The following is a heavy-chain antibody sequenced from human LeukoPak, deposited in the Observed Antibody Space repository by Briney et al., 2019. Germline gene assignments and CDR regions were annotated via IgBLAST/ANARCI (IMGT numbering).Heavy chain of an antibody. V-gene: IGHV4-34*01. J-gene: IGHJ4*02. CDR3: ARVAIGVDY. Sequence: SETLSLTCAVYGGSFSGYYWSWIRQPPGKGLEWIGEINHSGSTNYNPSLKSRVTISVDTSKNQFSLKLSSVTAADTAVYYCARVAIGVDYWGRGTLVTVSS. CDR1: GGSFSGYY. D-gene: IGHD3-22*01. CDR2: INHSGST.